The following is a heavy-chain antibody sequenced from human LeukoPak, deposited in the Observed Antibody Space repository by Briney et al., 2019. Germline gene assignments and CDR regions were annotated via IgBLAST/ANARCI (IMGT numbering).Heavy chain of an antibody. CDR2: IYTSGST. CDR3: ARDSGIAVAGFNWFDP. D-gene: IGHD6-19*01. J-gene: IGHJ5*02. CDR1: GGSISSGSYY. V-gene: IGHV4-61*02. Sequence: PSQTLSLTCTVSGGSISSGSYYWSWIRQPAGKGLEWIGRIYTSGSTNYNPSLKSRVTISVDTSKNQFSLKLSSVTGADTAVYYCARDSGIAVAGFNWFDPWGQGTLVTVSS.